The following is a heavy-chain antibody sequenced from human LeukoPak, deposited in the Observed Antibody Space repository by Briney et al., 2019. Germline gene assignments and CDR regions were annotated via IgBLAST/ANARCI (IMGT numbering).Heavy chain of an antibody. CDR2: IYSDRST. CDR1: GFTVSTSY. V-gene: IGHV3-53*01. D-gene: IGHD3-16*01. CDR3: AKGRHGGVGYGVDV. Sequence: PGGSLRLSCTASGFTVSTSYMSWVRQAPGKGLEWVAIIYSDRSTDYPESAKGRFTISRDDSKTTVLLQMDSLRAEDTAVYYCAKGRHGGVGYGVDVWGQGTTVSVSS. J-gene: IGHJ6*02.